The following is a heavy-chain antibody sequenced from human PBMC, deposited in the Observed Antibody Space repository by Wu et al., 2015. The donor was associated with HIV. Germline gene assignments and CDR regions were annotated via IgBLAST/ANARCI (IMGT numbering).Heavy chain of an antibody. V-gene: IGHV1-8*01. Sequence: QVQLVQSGAEVKRPGASVKVSCKASGYTFTNYDINWVRQAPGQGLEWMGWVNPNTGNTDLAQKFQGRVTMTRDTSITTAYMEMSSLRSEDTAVYYCARSYTYGHFDYWGQGTLVTVSS. CDR2: VNPNTGNT. CDR1: GYTFTNYD. D-gene: IGHD5-18*01. CDR3: ARSYTYGHFDY. J-gene: IGHJ4*02.